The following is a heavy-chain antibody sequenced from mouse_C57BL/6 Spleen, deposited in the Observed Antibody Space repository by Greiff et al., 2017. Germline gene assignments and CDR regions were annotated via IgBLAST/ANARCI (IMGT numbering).Heavy chain of an antibody. Sequence: EVKVEESGGGLVQPKGSLKLSCAASGFSFNTYAMNWVRQAPGKGLEWVARIRSKSNNYATYYADSVKDRFTISRDDSESMLYLQMNNLKTEDTAMYYCVRHDEYDGSFAYWGQGTLVTVSA. D-gene: IGHD2-4*01. CDR2: IRSKSNNYAT. CDR1: GFSFNTYA. V-gene: IGHV10-1*01. CDR3: VRHDEYDGSFAY. J-gene: IGHJ3*01.